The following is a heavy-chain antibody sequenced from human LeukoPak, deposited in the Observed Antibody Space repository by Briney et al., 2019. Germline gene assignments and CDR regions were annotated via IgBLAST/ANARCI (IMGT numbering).Heavy chain of an antibody. CDR2: ISSSSSYI. D-gene: IGHD3-10*02. CDR1: GFTFDDYA. Sequence: GRSLRLSCAASGFTFDDYAMHWVRQAPGKGLEWVSSISSSSSYIYYADSVKGRFTISRDNAKNSLYLQMNSLRAEDTAVYYCARAFLRSGSSPDYWGQGTLVTVSS. CDR3: ARAFLRSGSSPDY. J-gene: IGHJ4*02. V-gene: IGHV3-21*01.